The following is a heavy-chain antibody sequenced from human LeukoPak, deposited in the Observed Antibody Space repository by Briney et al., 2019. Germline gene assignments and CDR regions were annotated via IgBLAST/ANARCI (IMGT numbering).Heavy chain of an antibody. Sequence: SETLSLTCAVYGGSFSGYYWSWIRQPPGKGLEWIGEINHSGSTNYNPSLKSRVTISVDTSKNQFSLKLRSVIAADTAVYYCARGLRDGYNSPFDYWGQGTLVTVSS. V-gene: IGHV4-34*01. CDR2: INHSGST. J-gene: IGHJ4*02. D-gene: IGHD5-24*01. CDR3: ARGLRDGYNSPFDY. CDR1: GGSFSGYY.